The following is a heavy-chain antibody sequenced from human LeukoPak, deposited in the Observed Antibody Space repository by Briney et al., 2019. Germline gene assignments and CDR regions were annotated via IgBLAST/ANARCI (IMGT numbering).Heavy chain of an antibody. Sequence: GGSLRLSCAASGIIFSNYAMHWVRQGPGKGLECISTISSDGGSTYYANSVKGRFTISRDNSKNTRYLQMGSLRAEDMAVYYCARGRQGAKTRYFDLWGRGTRVTVSS. V-gene: IGHV3-64*01. CDR2: ISSDGGST. D-gene: IGHD1-26*01. J-gene: IGHJ2*01. CDR1: GIIFSNYA. CDR3: ARGRQGAKTRYFDL.